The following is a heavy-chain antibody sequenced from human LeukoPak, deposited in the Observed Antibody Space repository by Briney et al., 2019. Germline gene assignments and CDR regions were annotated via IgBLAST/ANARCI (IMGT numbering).Heavy chain of an antibody. CDR1: GYTFTGYY. J-gene: IGHJ4*02. CDR2: INPNSGGT. V-gene: IGHV1-2*02. D-gene: IGHD3-10*01. CDR3: ARDLGITMVRGSRYYFDY. Sequence: ASVTVSCTASGYTFTGYYMHWVRQAPGQGLEWMGWINPNSGGTNYAQKFQGRVTMTRDTSISTAYMELSRLRSDDTAVYYCARDLGITMVRGSRYYFDYWGQGTLVTVSS.